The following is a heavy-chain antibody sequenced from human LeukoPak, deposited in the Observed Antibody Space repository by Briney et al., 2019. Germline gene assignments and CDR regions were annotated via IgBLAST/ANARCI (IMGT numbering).Heavy chain of an antibody. CDR3: AKEEYWGYYMDV. CDR2: IIYDGSNQ. J-gene: IGHJ6*04. D-gene: IGHD2/OR15-2a*01. V-gene: IGHV3-30*18. CDR1: GISFASYS. Sequence: PGRSLRLSCTASGISFASYSMHWVRQAPGKGLEWVAVIIYDGSNQHYADSVKGRFTISRDNSKNTVSLQMNSLRGEDTAVYYCAKEEYWGYYMDVWGKGTTVTVSS.